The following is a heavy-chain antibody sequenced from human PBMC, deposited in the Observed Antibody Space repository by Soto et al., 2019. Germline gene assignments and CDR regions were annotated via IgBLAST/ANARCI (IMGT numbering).Heavy chain of an antibody. CDR2: ISSSSSYI. CDR3: ARDPKEYQLIPNWFDP. V-gene: IGHV3-21*01. J-gene: IGHJ5*02. D-gene: IGHD2-2*01. CDR1: GFTFSSYS. Sequence: GGSLRLSCAASGFTFSSYSMNWVRQAPGKGLEWVSSISSSSSYIYYADSVKGRFTISRDNAKNSLYLQMNSLRAEDTAVYYCARDPKEYQLIPNWFDPWGQGTLVTVSS.